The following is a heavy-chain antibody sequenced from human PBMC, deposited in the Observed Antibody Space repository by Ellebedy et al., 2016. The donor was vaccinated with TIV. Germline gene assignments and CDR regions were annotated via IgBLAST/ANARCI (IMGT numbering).Heavy chain of an antibody. J-gene: IGHJ2*01. V-gene: IGHV3-11*06. D-gene: IGHD5-12*01. Sequence: GGSLRLSCAASGFTFSDYYMSWIRQAPGKGLEWVSYISSSSSYTNYADSVKGRFTISRDNAKNSLYLQMNSLRAEDTAVYYCARGPHSGTHTFDLWGRGTLVTVSS. CDR3: ARGPHSGTHTFDL. CDR1: GFTFSDYY. CDR2: ISSSSSYT.